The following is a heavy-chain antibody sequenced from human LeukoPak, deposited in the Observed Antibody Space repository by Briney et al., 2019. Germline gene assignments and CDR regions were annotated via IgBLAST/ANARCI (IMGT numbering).Heavy chain of an antibody. J-gene: IGHJ4*02. CDR1: GFTFSIYA. D-gene: IGHD1-26*01. V-gene: IGHV3-23*01. CDR3: ARDHYPWELQGGGRDY. CDR2: ISGSGGST. Sequence: GGSLRLSCVASGFTFSIYAMSWVRQAPGKGLEWVSAISGSGGSTYYADSVKGRFTISRDNSKNTLYLQMNSLRAEDTAVYYCARDHYPWELQGGGRDYWGQGTLVTVSS.